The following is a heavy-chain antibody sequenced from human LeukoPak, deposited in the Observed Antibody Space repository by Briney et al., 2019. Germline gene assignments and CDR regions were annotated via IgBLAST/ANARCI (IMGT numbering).Heavy chain of an antibody. V-gene: IGHV4-59*01. Sequence: SETLSLTCTVSGGSISSYYWSWIRQPPGKGLEWIGYIYYSGSTNYNPPLKSRVTISVDTSKNQFSLKLSSVTAADTAVYYCARYSGSLGLFDYWGQGTLVTVSS. D-gene: IGHD1-26*01. CDR3: ARYSGSLGLFDY. CDR2: IYYSGST. J-gene: IGHJ4*02. CDR1: GGSISSYY.